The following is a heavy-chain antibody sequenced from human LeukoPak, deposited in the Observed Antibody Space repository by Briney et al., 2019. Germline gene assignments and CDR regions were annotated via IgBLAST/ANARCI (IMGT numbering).Heavy chain of an antibody. CDR2: INTNSGGT. Sequence: GASVKVSCTASGYTSTAFYVHLVRQAPGQGLEWMGWINTNSGGTNYAQKFQGSVTMTRDTSITTAYMDLISLRSDDTAVYYCARGTGSSWFDYWGQGALVTVSS. J-gene: IGHJ4*02. CDR1: GYTSTAFY. V-gene: IGHV1-2*02. D-gene: IGHD6-13*01. CDR3: ARGTGSSWFDY.